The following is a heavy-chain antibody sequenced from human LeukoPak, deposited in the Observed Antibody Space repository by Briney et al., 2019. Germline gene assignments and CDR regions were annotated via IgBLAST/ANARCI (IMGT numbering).Heavy chain of an antibody. Sequence: GGSLRLSCAASGFTFSSYAMHWVRQAPGKGLEYVSAISSNGGSTYYANSVKGRFTISRDNSKNTLYLQMGSLRAEDMAVYYCARGITMVRGAVPFDYWGQGTLVTVSS. CDR3: ARGITMVRGAVPFDY. CDR2: ISSNGGST. V-gene: IGHV3-64*01. CDR1: GFTFSSYA. J-gene: IGHJ4*02. D-gene: IGHD3-10*01.